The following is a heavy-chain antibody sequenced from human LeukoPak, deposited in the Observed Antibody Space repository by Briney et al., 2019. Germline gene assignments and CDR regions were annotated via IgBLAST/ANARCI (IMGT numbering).Heavy chain of an antibody. CDR1: GFTFSTYA. D-gene: IGHD7-27*01. J-gene: IGHJ4*02. V-gene: IGHV3-23*01. CDR2: ISGSGGST. CDR3: AKAKSPAGDPFDY. Sequence: GRSLRLSCAASGFTFSTYAMTWVRQAPGKGLEWVSSISGSGGSTYYADSVKGRFTISRDNSKNTLYLQMSSLRAEDTAVYYCAKAKSPAGDPFDYWGQGTLVTVSS.